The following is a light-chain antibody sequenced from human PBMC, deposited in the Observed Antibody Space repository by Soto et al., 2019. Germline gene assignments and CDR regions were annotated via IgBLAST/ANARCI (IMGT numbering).Light chain of an antibody. V-gene: IGLV6-57*01. CDR2: EYN. Sequence: NFMLTQPHSVSESPGKTVTISCTRSGGSIANNFVQWYQQRPGSSPTTVIYEYNLRPSGVPDRFSGSIDSSSNSASLTISGLKAEDEADYYCQSYDSINPQLVFGGGTKVTVL. J-gene: IGLJ3*02. CDR1: GGSIANNF. CDR3: QSYDSINPQLV.